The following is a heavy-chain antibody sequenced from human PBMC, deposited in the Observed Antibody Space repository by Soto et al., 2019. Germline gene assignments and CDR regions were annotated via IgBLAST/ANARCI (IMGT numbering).Heavy chain of an antibody. J-gene: IGHJ4*02. Sequence: QITLKESGPTLVRPTQTLTLTCTFSGFSLSTSGVGVGWIRQPPVKALEWLALIYWDDDKDYSPSLMSRLTVTKDTSKNQVDLTMTNMDPVDTATDYSAHPGMLYRLRGDYFDFWGQGTLVTVSS. D-gene: IGHD4-17*01. CDR1: GFSLSTSGVG. CDR2: IYWDDDK. CDR3: AHPGMLYRLRGDYFDF. V-gene: IGHV2-5*02.